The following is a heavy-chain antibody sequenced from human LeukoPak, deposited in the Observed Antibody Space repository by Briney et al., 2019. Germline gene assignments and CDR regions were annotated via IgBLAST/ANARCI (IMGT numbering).Heavy chain of an antibody. J-gene: IGHJ6*03. CDR3: ARATYYYGSGSNLEYYYMDV. Sequence: SETLSLTCTVSGGSISSSSYYWGWIRQPPGKGLEWIGSIYYSGSTYYNPSLKSRVTISVDTSKNQFSLKLSSVTAADTAVYYCARATYYYGSGSNLEYYYMDVWGKGTTVTVSS. CDR2: IYYSGST. D-gene: IGHD3-10*01. V-gene: IGHV4-39*01. CDR1: GGSISSSSYY.